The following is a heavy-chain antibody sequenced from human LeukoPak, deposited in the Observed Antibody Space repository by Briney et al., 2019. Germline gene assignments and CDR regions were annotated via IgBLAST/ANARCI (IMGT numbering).Heavy chain of an antibody. Sequence: GASVKVSCKASGYTFTGYYMHLVRQAPGQGLEWMGWINPNSGGTNYAQKFQGRVTMTRDTSISTAYMELSRLRSDDTAVYYCAREGRPGAYNWFDPWGQGTLVTVSS. J-gene: IGHJ5*02. CDR1: GYTFTGYY. D-gene: IGHD1-14*01. CDR3: AREGRPGAYNWFDP. CDR2: INPNSGGT. V-gene: IGHV1-2*02.